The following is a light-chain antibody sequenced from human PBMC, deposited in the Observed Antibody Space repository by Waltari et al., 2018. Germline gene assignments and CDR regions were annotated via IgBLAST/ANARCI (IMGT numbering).Light chain of an antibody. Sequence: QSALTQPASVSGSPGQSITISCTGTSSDVGGSDYVSWYQLHPGEAPKVMLYDVSNRPSGVSNRFSGSKSGNTASLTISGLQAEDEADYYCSSHSRNSVVVVGGGTKLTVL. CDR2: DVS. J-gene: IGLJ2*01. CDR1: SSDVGGSDY. CDR3: SSHSRNSVVV. V-gene: IGLV2-14*03.